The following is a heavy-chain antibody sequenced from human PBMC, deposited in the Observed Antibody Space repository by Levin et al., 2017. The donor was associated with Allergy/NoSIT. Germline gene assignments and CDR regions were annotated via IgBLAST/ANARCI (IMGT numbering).Heavy chain of an antibody. Sequence: SGGSLRLSCAAAGFTFSGYALYWVRQAPGKGLEWLALTSYDGSKEYYGDSVKGRFTISRDNSKKTLYLQMNSLRPEDTAVYYCARAGGLRGGYSTTGYYYGMDVWGQGTTVTVSS. V-gene: IGHV3-30*04. CDR2: TSYDGSKE. CDR1: GFTFSGYA. J-gene: IGHJ6*02. D-gene: IGHD5-18*01. CDR3: ARAGGLRGGYSTTGYYYGMDV.